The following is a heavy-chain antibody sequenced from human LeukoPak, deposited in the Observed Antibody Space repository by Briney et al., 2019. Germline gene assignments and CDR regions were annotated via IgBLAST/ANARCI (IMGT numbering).Heavy chain of an antibody. CDR1: GFTFSSYS. V-gene: IGHV3-21*01. D-gene: IGHD5-12*01. CDR3: ARANSGYDAFDI. Sequence: GGSPRLSCAASGFTFSSYSMNWVRQAPGKGLEWVSSISSSSSYIYYADSVKGRFTISRDNAKNSLYLQMNSLRAEDTAVYYCARANSGYDAFDIWGQGTMVTVSS. J-gene: IGHJ3*02. CDR2: ISSSSSYI.